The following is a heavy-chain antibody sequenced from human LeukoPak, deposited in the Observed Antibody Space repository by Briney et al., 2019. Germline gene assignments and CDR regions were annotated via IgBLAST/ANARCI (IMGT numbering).Heavy chain of an antibody. CDR1: GFTFSSYA. Sequence: GGSLRLSCAASGFTFSSYAMSWVRQAPGKGLEWVTVIANDGKDKKYADPVKGRFTISRDNSKSTLYLQMNSLRAEDTGVYYCAKDQQVGAAAYYFDSWGQGTLVTVSS. D-gene: IGHD2-2*01. J-gene: IGHJ4*02. V-gene: IGHV3-30*18. CDR2: IANDGKDK. CDR3: AKDQQVGAAAYYFDS.